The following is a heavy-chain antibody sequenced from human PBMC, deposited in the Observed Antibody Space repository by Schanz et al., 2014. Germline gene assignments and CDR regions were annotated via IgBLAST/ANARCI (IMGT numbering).Heavy chain of an antibody. CDR1: GFTFFGSFA. CDR2: IGGSGDST. D-gene: IGHD3-22*01. J-gene: IGHJ3*01. Sequence: EVQLLESGGGLVQPGGSLRLSCVASGFTFFGSFAMSWVRQAPGKGLEWVSGIGGSGDSTHYADSVKGRFIISRDNSKNTLYLQVNSLRAEDTGVYYCARGREVVAKSFDVWGQGTMVTVSS. V-gene: IGHV3-23*01. CDR3: ARGREVVAKSFDV.